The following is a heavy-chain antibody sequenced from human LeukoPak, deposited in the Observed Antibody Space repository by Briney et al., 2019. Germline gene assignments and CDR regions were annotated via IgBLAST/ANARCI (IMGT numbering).Heavy chain of an antibody. CDR1: GFTFDDYA. CDR3: AKDLSSAIASALVLDV. CDR2: ITWNRDNI. J-gene: IGHJ6*02. V-gene: IGHV3-9*01. D-gene: IGHD3-22*01. Sequence: GGSLRPSCKVSGFTFDDYAMHWVRHNPGKGLEWVSGITWNRDNIGYGDSVKGRFTISRDNVKNVLYLQMNSLRPEDTALYYCAKDLSSAIASALVLDVWGQGTTVIVS.